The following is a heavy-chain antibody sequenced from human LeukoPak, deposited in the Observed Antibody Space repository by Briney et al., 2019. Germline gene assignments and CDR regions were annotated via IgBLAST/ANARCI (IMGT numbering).Heavy chain of an antibody. CDR2: INHSGTT. J-gene: IGHJ4*02. D-gene: IGHD6-13*01. Sequence: PSETLSLTCAVYGGSFSDYDWSWIRQPPGKGLEWIGEINHSGTTNDNPSLKSRVTMSVDTSKNQFSLKLSSVTAADTAVYYCARGGSSSWVYWGQGTLVTVSS. CDR3: ARGGSSSWVY. CDR1: GGSFSDYD. V-gene: IGHV4-34*01.